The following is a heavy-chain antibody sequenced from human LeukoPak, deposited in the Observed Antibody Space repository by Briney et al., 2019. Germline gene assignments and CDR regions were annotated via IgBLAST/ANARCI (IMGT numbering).Heavy chain of an antibody. J-gene: IGHJ3*02. CDR1: GFTFSSYS. Sequence: PGGSLRLSCAASGFTFSSYSMNWVRQAPGKGLEWVSSISSSSSYIYYADSVKGRFTISRDNAKNSLYLQMNSLRAEDTAVYYCANQYSSGWYGEAFDIWGQGTMVTVSS. D-gene: IGHD6-19*01. CDR3: ANQYSSGWYGEAFDI. V-gene: IGHV3-21*01. CDR2: ISSSSSYI.